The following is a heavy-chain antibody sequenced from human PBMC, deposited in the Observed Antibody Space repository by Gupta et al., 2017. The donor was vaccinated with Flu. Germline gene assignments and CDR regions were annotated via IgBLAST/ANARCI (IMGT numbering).Heavy chain of an antibody. CDR1: TGSISSRSHY. CDR2: IYYSGVT. CDR3: ARLASDAFDI. V-gene: IGHV4-39*01. Sequence: QLQLQESGPGLVKPSETLSLTCTVSTGSISSRSHYWGWIRQPPGKGLEWIAIIYYSGVTFYNPSLKSRVTISVDTSKNQFSLKLSSVTAADTAVYYCARLASDAFDIWGQGTMVTVFS. J-gene: IGHJ3*02.